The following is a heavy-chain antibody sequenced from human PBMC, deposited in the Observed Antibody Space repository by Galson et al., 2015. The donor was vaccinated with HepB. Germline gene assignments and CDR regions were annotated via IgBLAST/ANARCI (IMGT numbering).Heavy chain of an antibody. V-gene: IGHV3-48*04. D-gene: IGHD5-12*01. J-gene: IGHJ4*02. CDR3: VFLRGYDFKPLDY. Sequence: SLRLSCAASTFIFSTYSMNWVRQAPGKGLEWVSYISSSSTTIYYADSVKGRFTISRDNAKNSLYLQMNSLRAEDTALYYCVFLRGYDFKPLDYWGQGTLVTVSA. CDR1: TFIFSTYS. CDR2: ISSSSTTI.